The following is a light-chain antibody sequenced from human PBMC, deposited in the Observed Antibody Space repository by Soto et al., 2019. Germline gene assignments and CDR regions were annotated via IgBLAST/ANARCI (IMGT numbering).Light chain of an antibody. Sequence: DIQMTQSPSSLSASVGDKVTITCRTSQSITIYLNWYHHKPGIAPKLLIYGATTLQSGVPSRFRGSGSGTDFTLTISSLQPEDFGIYYCQQSYSIPWTFGQGTKVEIK. CDR2: GAT. CDR1: QSITIY. J-gene: IGKJ1*01. V-gene: IGKV1-39*01. CDR3: QQSYSIPWT.